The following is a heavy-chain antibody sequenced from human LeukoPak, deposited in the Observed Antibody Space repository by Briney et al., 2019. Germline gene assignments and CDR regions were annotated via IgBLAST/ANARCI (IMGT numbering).Heavy chain of an antibody. CDR2: IIPILGIA. CDR1: GGTFSSYA. J-gene: IGHJ4*02. Sequence: SVKVSCKASGGTFSSYAISWVRQTPGQGLEWMGRIIPILGIANYAQKFQGRVTITADKSTSTAYMELSSLRSEDTAVYYCARAWGEGYYASSGYLDYWGQGTLVTVSS. CDR3: ARAWGEGYYASSGYLDY. D-gene: IGHD3-22*01. V-gene: IGHV1-69*04.